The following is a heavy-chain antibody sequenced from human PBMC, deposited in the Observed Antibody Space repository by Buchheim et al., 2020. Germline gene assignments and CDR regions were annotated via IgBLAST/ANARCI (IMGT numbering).Heavy chain of an antibody. CDR1: GFTFSSYG. CDR3: ARDESRYDFWSGYYAPTYYYGMDV. J-gene: IGHJ6*02. D-gene: IGHD3-3*01. V-gene: IGHV3-33*01. Sequence: QVQLVESGGGVVQPGRSLRLSCAASGFTFSSYGMHWVRQAPGKGLEWVAVIWYDGSNKYYADSVKGRLTISRDNSKNTLNLQMNSLRAEDTAVYYCARDESRYDFWSGYYAPTYYYGMDVWGQGTT. CDR2: IWYDGSNK.